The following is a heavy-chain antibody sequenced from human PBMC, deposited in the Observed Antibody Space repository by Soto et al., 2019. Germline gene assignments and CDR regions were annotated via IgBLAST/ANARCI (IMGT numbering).Heavy chain of an antibody. CDR3: ASRAGQLPYYFDY. D-gene: IGHD6-6*01. Sequence: ASVKVSCKASGFTFTNYGISWVRQAPGQGLEWMGWISAYKGNTNYAQKFQGRGTMTTDTSTSTAYLELRSLRSDDMAVYFCASRAGQLPYYFDYWGQGTQVTVSS. V-gene: IGHV1-18*03. CDR2: ISAYKGNT. J-gene: IGHJ4*02. CDR1: GFTFTNYG.